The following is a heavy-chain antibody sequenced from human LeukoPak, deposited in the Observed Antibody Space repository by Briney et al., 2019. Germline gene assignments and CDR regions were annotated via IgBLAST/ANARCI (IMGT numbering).Heavy chain of an antibody. CDR1: GYTLTELS. D-gene: IGHD3-16*01. V-gene: IGHV1-24*01. CDR3: ATDLFMITSADY. J-gene: IGHJ4*02. CDR2: FDPEDGET. Sequence: ASVKVSCKVSGYTLTELSMHWVRQAPGKGLEWMGGFDPEDGETIYAQKFQGRVTMTEDTSTDTAYLELSSLRSEDTAVYYCATDLFMITSADYWGQGTLLTVSS.